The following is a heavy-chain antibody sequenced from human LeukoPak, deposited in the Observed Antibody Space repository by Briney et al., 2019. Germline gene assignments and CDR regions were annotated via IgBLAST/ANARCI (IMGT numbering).Heavy chain of an antibody. CDR1: GGSISSYY. CDR3: ARGYRTMERNWFDP. D-gene: IGHD1-1*01. Sequence: SETLSLTCTVSGGSISSYYWSWIRKPPGKAGEWIGYIYYSGSTNYNPSLKSRVTISVDTSKNQFSLKLSSVTAADTAVYYWARGYRTMERNWFDPWGQGTVLTV. J-gene: IGHJ5*02. V-gene: IGHV4-59*01. CDR2: IYYSGST.